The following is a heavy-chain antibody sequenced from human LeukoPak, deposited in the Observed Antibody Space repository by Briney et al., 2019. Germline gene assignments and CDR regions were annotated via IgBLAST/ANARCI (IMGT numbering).Heavy chain of an antibody. D-gene: IGHD2-21*01. CDR1: GYTFTSYG. CDR2: ISAYNGNT. Sequence: ASVKVSCKASGYTFTSYGISWVQQAPGQGLEWMGWISAYNGNTNYAQKLQGRVTMTTDTSTSTAYMELRSLRSDDTAVYYCARVLSLAYCGGDCYLWGQGTLVTVSS. V-gene: IGHV1-18*01. J-gene: IGHJ4*02. CDR3: ARVLSLAYCGGDCYL.